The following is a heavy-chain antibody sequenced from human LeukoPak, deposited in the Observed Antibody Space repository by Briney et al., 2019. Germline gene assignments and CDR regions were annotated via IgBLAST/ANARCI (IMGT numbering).Heavy chain of an antibody. D-gene: IGHD3-22*01. J-gene: IGHJ4*02. CDR1: GFTFSRYW. Sequence: GGSLRLSCAASGFTFSRYWMRWVRQAPGKGLVWVSRINSDGSSTSYADSVKGRFTISRNNAKNTLYLQLTSMRAEDTAVYYCARGYYYDSSGPEDYWGQGTLVTVSS. V-gene: IGHV3-74*01. CDR3: ARGYYYDSSGPEDY. CDR2: INSDGSST.